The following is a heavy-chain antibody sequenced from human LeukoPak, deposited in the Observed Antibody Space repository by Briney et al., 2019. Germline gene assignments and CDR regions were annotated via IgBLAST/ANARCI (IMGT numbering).Heavy chain of an antibody. J-gene: IGHJ6*03. CDR1: GFTFSSYS. Sequence: GGSLRLSCAASGFTFSSYSMNWVRQAPGKGLEWVSYISSSSSTIYYADSVKGRFTISRDNAKNSLYLQMNSLRAEDTAVYYCARDRYDYDSSGDYDLSSPYYYMDVWGKGTTVTVSS. D-gene: IGHD3-22*01. CDR2: ISSSSSTI. CDR3: ARDRYDYDSSGDYDLSSPYYYMDV. V-gene: IGHV3-48*04.